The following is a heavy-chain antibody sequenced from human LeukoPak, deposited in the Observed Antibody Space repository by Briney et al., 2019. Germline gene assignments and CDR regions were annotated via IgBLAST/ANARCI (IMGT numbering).Heavy chain of an antibody. CDR2: IYSGGST. J-gene: IGHJ4*02. CDR3: AGGDRYDSSGYPFDY. D-gene: IGHD3-22*01. Sequence: SGGSLRLSCAASGFTVSSNYMSWVRQAPGKGLEWVSVIYSGGSTYYADSVKGRFTISRDNSKNTLYLQMNSLRAEDTPVYYCAGGDRYDSSGYPFDYWGQGTLVTVSS. V-gene: IGHV3-66*01. CDR1: GFTVSSNY.